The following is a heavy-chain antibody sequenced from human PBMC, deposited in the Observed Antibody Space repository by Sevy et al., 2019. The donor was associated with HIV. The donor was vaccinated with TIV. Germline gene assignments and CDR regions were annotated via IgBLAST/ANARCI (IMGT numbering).Heavy chain of an antibody. CDR1: GFTFSSYG. CDR3: AKDLYYDSSGYYPSETDY. D-gene: IGHD3-22*01. CDR2: ISYDGSNK. J-gene: IGHJ4*02. V-gene: IGHV3-30*18. Sequence: GGSLRLSCAASGFTFSSYGMHWVRQAPGKGLEWVAVISYDGSNKYYADSVKGRLTISRDNSKNTLYLQMNSLRAEDTAVYYCAKDLYYDSSGYYPSETDYWGQGTLVTVSS.